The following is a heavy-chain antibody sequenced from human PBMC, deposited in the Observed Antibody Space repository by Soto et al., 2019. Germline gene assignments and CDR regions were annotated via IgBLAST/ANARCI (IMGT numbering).Heavy chain of an antibody. CDR2: ISSSGGTV. CDR1: GFTFSDNY. Sequence: QVQLVESGGGLVKPGGSLRLSCAASGFTFSDNYMSWVRQAPGKGLEWFSYISSSGGTVSYAVSVKGRFTISRDNAKNSLYLQMNSLRAEDTAVYYWARRGSGKYFDLWGRGTLVTVSS. V-gene: IGHV3-11*01. D-gene: IGHD2-15*01. CDR3: ARRGSGKYFDL. J-gene: IGHJ2*01.